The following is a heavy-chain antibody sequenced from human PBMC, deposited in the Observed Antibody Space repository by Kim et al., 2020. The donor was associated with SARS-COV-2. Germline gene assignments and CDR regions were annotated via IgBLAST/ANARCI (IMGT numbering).Heavy chain of an antibody. J-gene: IGHJ5*02. Sequence: PSLKSRVTLSVDPSKNQFSLRLSSVTAADTAVYYCARGPLDIPLFCFDPWGQGTLVTVSS. CDR3: ARGPLDIPLFCFDP. D-gene: IGHD2-2*01. V-gene: IGHV4-59*09.